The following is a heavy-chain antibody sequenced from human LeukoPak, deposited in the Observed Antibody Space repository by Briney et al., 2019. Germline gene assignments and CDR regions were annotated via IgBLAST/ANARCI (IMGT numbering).Heavy chain of an antibody. CDR3: ARGLLWFGELSNWFDP. CDR1: GESFSGYY. V-gene: IGHV4-34*09. Sequence: SETLSLTCAVYGESFSGYYWSWIRQPPGKGLEWIGYIYYSGSTYYNPSLKSRVTISVDTSKNQFSLKLSSVTAADTAVYYCARGLLWFGELSNWFDPWGQGTLVTVSS. J-gene: IGHJ5*02. CDR2: IYYSGST. D-gene: IGHD3-10*01.